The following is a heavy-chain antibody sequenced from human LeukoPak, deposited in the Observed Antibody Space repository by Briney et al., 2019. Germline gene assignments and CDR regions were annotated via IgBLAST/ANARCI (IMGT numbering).Heavy chain of an antibody. J-gene: IGHJ4*02. CDR2: IYYSGST. V-gene: IGHV4-59*08. D-gene: IGHD1-26*01. CDR1: GGSISSYY. CDR3: ARSSLMVGATLFDY. Sequence: SETLSLTCTVSGGSISSYYWSWIRQPPGKGLEWIGYIYYSGSTNYNPSLKSRVTISVDTSKNQFSLKLSSVTAADTAVYYCARSSLMVGATLFDYWGQGTLVSVSS.